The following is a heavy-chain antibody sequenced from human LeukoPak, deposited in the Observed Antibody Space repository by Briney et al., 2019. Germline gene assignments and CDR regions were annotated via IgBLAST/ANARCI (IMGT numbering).Heavy chain of an antibody. J-gene: IGHJ4*02. CDR1: GFTFSRYA. D-gene: IGHD3-10*01. Sequence: GGSLRLSCAASGFTFSRYAMSWVRQAPGKGLEWVSAISGSGGSTYYADSVKGRFTISRDNSKNTLYLQMNSLRAEDTAVYYCAKPRQNNGFMVRGSRIFDYWGQGTVVTVSS. V-gene: IGHV3-23*01. CDR2: ISGSGGST. CDR3: AKPRQNNGFMVRGSRIFDY.